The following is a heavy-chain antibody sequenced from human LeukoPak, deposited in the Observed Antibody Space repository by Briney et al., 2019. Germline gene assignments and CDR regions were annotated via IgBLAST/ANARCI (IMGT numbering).Heavy chain of an antibody. CDR1: GFTFSSYA. CDR3: AKDRLGAMMYFDF. V-gene: IGHV3-23*01. J-gene: IGHJ4*02. Sequence: GGSLRLSCAASGFTFSSYAMSWVRQAPGKGLEWVSAISGSGGSTYYADSVKGRVTISRDNSKKTLYLQVNSLRVEDTAVYYCAKDRLGAMMYFDFWGQGTLVTVSS. D-gene: IGHD1-26*01. CDR2: ISGSGGST.